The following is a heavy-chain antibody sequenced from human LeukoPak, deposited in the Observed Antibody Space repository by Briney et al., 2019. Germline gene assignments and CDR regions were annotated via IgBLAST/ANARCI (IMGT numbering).Heavy chain of an antibody. D-gene: IGHD3-16*01. CDR3: AKDEATSGGGLAS. V-gene: IGHV3-74*01. CDR1: GFTFSSYW. J-gene: IGHJ4*02. CDR2: IKSDGST. Sequence: GGSLRLSCAASGFTFSSYWMRWVRQAPGKGLVWVSRIKSDGSTNYADSVKGRFTISRDNSRNTVFLHMNSLRVDDTAVYYCAKDEATSGGGLASWGQGTLVTVSS.